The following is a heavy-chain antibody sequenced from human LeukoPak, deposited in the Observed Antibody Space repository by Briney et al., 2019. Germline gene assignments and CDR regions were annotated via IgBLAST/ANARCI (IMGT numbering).Heavy chain of an antibody. CDR2: TYYRSKWYN. D-gene: IGHD6-19*01. V-gene: IGHV6-1*01. CDR3: ARDSLTYSSGWSPIYYYYYGMDV. CDR1: GDIVSSNSAA. Sequence: SQTLSLTCAISGDIVSSNSAAWNWIRQSPSRGLEWLGRTYYRSKWYNDYAVSVKSRITINPDTSKNQFSLQLNSVTPEDTAVYYCARDSLTYSSGWSPIYYYYYGMDVWGQGTTVTVSS. J-gene: IGHJ6*02.